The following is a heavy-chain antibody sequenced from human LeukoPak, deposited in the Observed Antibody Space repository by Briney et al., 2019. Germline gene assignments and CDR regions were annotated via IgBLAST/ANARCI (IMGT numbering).Heavy chain of an antibody. CDR3: ARDKGYCSSTSCYTVDY. V-gene: IGHV1-69*13. J-gene: IGHJ4*02. CDR2: IIPIFGTA. CDR1: GGTFSSYA. D-gene: IGHD2-2*02. Sequence: ASVKVSCKASGGTFSSYAISWVRQAPGRGLEWMGGIIPIFGTANYAQKFQGRVTITADESTSTAYMELSSLRSEDTAVYYCARDKGYCSSTSCYTVDYWGQGTLVTVSS.